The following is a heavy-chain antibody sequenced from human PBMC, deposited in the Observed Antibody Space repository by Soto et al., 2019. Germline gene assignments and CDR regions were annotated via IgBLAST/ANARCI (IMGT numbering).Heavy chain of an antibody. J-gene: IGHJ4*02. V-gene: IGHV3-23*01. CDR2: INPRGGT. Sequence: PGGSLRLSCAASGVTFITFALGWVRQATGKGPEWVSAINPRGGTFYPDSVKGRFTISRDNSGTRLHLQMNSLRADDTAVYYCVREGNSPFFDSWGQGTLVTVSS. CDR1: GVTFITFA. CDR3: VREGNSPFFDS. D-gene: IGHD2-21*01.